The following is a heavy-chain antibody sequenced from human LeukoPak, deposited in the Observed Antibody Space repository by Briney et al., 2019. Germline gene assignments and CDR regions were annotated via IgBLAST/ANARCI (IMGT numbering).Heavy chain of an antibody. Sequence: PSETLSLTCAVYGGSFSGYYWSWIRQPPGKGLEWIGEINHSGSTNYNPSLKSRVSISVDTSKNQFFLKLSSVTAADTAVYYCAREYSTSSTAFDIWGQGTMVTVSS. CDR1: GGSFSGYY. D-gene: IGHD6-6*01. CDR3: AREYSTSSTAFDI. J-gene: IGHJ3*02. V-gene: IGHV4-34*01. CDR2: INHSGST.